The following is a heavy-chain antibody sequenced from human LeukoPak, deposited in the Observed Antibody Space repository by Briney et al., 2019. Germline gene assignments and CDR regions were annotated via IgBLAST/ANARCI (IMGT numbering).Heavy chain of an antibody. CDR3: ARRIVVVPTAMGACDY. CDR1: NYSISSAYY. J-gene: IGHJ4*02. Sequence: SETLSLTCTVSNYSISSAYYWGWIRQPPGKGLEWIGSVYHSGGTYYNPSLKDRVTITVDTSKNQFSLKLNSVTAADTAVYYCARRIVVVPTAMGACDYWGQGALVTVSS. V-gene: IGHV4-38-2*02. CDR2: VYHSGGT. D-gene: IGHD2-2*01.